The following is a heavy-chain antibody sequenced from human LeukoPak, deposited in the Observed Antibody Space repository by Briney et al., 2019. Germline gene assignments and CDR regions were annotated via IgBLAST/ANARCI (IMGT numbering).Heavy chain of an antibody. J-gene: IGHJ5*02. V-gene: IGHV3-23*01. D-gene: IGHD2-8*02. CDR1: GFTFSSYA. CDR2: ISGSGGST. Sequence: GGSLRLSCAASGFTFSSYAMSWVRQAPGKGLEWVSAISGSGGSTYYADSVKGRFTISRDNAKNTLYLQMSSLRAEDTAVYYCARVLTGSWDWFDPWGQGTLVTVSS. CDR3: ARVLTGSWDWFDP.